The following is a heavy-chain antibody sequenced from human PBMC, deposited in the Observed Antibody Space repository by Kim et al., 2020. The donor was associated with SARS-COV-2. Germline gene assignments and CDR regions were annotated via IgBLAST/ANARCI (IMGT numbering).Heavy chain of an antibody. CDR2: TYDSGTT. Sequence: SETLSLTCAVSGGSINNVGYSWSWIRQLPGMGLEWIGYTYDSGTTYYSPSLKSRVTISLDRSRTQFFLNLNSVTAADTAVYYCARGSYASGMDVWGQGT. CDR1: GGSINNVGYS. J-gene: IGHJ6*02. D-gene: IGHD3-16*01. CDR3: ARGSYASGMDV. V-gene: IGHV4-30-2*01.